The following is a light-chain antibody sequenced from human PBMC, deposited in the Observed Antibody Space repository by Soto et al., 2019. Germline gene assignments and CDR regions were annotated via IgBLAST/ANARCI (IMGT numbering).Light chain of an antibody. CDR2: GAS. CDR1: QSVSSSY. J-gene: IGKJ2*01. V-gene: IGKV3D-7*01. Sequence: PGERVTLSCRASQSVSSSYLTWYQQKPGQAPRLLIYGASTRATGIPARFSGSGSGTDFTLTISSLQPEDFAVYYCQQDYTLPRMYTFGQGPKLEIK. CDR3: QQDYTLPRMYT.